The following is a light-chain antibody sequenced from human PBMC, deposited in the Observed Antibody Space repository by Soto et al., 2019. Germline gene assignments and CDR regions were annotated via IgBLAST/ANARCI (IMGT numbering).Light chain of an antibody. CDR3: QQYHDWPRT. CDR2: GAS. V-gene: IGKV3-15*01. CDR1: QSVSTN. J-gene: IGKJ1*01. Sequence: EIVMTQYPTTLSVSPGEGATLSCRASQSVSTNLAWYQQKPGQAPRLLIYGASTRTTDIPGRFSSSGSGTDFTLTISSLQSEDFAIYHCQQYHDWPRTFGQGTKVDIK.